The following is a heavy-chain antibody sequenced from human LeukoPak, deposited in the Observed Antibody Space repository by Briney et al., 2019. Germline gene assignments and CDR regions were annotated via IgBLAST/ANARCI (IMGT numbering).Heavy chain of an antibody. CDR3: ARDGPTAAPFDY. Sequence: ASVKVSCKASGYRFTSYDMHWVRQAPGPGLEWMGIINPSGGSTSYAQRLQGRVAMTRDTSTTTVYMEVNSLTSEDTAVYFCARDGPTAAPFDYWGQGTLVTVSS. V-gene: IGHV1-46*01. CDR1: GYRFTSYD. J-gene: IGHJ4*02. D-gene: IGHD2-2*01. CDR2: INPSGGST.